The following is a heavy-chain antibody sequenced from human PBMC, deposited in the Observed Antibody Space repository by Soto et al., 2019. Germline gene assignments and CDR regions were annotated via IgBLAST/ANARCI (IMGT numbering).Heavy chain of an antibody. CDR2: IYHSGST. CDR3: AREAVLLWFGEPIRGYGMDV. CDR1: GGSISSSNW. D-gene: IGHD3-10*01. J-gene: IGHJ6*02. Sequence: PSETLCLTCAFSGGSISSSNWWSWVRQPPGKGLEWIGEIYHSGSTNYNPSLKSRVTISVDKSKNQFSLKLSSVTAADTAVYYCAREAVLLWFGEPIRGYGMDVWGQGTTVTVSS. V-gene: IGHV4-4*02.